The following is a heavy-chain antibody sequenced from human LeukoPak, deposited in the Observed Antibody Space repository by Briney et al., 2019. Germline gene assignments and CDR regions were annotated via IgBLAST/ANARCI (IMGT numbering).Heavy chain of an antibody. CDR1: GFIFSSYE. V-gene: IGHV3-48*03. Sequence: PGGSLRLSSAVSGFIFSSYEMNWVRQAPGKGLEWVSYISSSGNTIYYADSVKGPFTISRDNAKNSLFLQMNSLRAEDTAVYYCARADYGDQRIDYWGQGTLVTVSS. J-gene: IGHJ1*01. CDR3: ARADYGDQRIDY. CDR2: ISSSGNTI. D-gene: IGHD4-17*01.